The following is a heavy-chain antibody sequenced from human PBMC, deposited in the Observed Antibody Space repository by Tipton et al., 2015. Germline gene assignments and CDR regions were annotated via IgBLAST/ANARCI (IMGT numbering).Heavy chain of an antibody. CDR1: GYSISSDYY. CDR3: ACQDYDSLTRDYQTVDY. V-gene: IGHV4-38-2*01. CDR2: ISHSGNT. Sequence: TLSLTCDVSGYSISSDYYWGWIRQPPGKGLEWIGSISHSGNTYYNPSLKSRVTMSRDTPKNQFSLKLTSVTAADTAVYYCACQDYDSLTRDYQTVDYWGQGTLVTVSS. D-gene: IGHD3-9*01. J-gene: IGHJ4*02.